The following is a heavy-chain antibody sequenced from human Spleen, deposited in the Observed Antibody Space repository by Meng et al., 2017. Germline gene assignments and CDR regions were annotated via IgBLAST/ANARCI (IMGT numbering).Heavy chain of an antibody. CDR2: IYYSGSA. Sequence: ESLKISCTVSGGSISSYYWSWIRQPPGKGLEWIGYIYYSGSANYTPSLKSRVTISVDTSKNQFSLKLSSVTAADTALYYCARMTFGGVNDYWGQGTLVTVSS. D-gene: IGHD3-16*01. CDR1: GGSISSYY. CDR3: ARMTFGGVNDY. J-gene: IGHJ4*02. V-gene: IGHV4-59*01.